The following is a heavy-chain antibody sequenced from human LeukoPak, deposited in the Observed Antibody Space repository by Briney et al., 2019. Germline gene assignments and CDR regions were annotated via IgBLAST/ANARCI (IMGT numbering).Heavy chain of an antibody. D-gene: IGHD3-10*01. CDR3: AKVPRMVRGVINYYLDY. V-gene: IGHV3-9*01. J-gene: IGHJ4*02. Sequence: PGPCLRLSCAASACTFVASAMHWVRHAPRECLEWVSFIIWNSGSIGYADSVKGRFTISRDNAKNSLYLQMNSLRAEDTALYYCAKVPRMVRGVINYYLDYWGQGTLVTVSS. CDR1: ACTFVASA. CDR2: IIWNSGSI.